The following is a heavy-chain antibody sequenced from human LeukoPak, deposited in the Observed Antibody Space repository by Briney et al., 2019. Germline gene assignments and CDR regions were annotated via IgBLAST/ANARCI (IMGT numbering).Heavy chain of an antibody. J-gene: IGHJ4*02. CDR2: INPSGGST. D-gene: IGHD6-19*01. V-gene: IGHV1-46*01. CDR1: GYTFTSYY. CDR3: AREPETYSSGWSGFDY. Sequence: PGASVKVSCKASGYTFTSYYMHWVRQAPGQGLEWMGIINPSGGSTSYAQKFQGRVTMTRDTSTSTVYMELSSLRSEDTAVYYCAREPETYSSGWSGFDYWGQGTQVTVSS.